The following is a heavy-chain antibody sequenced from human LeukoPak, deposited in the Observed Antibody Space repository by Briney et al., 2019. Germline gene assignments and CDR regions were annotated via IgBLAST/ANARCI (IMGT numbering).Heavy chain of an antibody. J-gene: IGHJ4*02. Sequence: GGSLRLSCAASGFTFSSYAMSWVRQAPGKGLEWVSAISGSGGSTYYADSVKGRFTISRGNSKNTLYLQMNSLRAEDTAVYYCAKPPFKGVEPLDYWGQGTLVTVSS. D-gene: IGHD2-8*01. CDR3: AKPPFKGVEPLDY. V-gene: IGHV3-23*01. CDR2: ISGSGGST. CDR1: GFTFSSYA.